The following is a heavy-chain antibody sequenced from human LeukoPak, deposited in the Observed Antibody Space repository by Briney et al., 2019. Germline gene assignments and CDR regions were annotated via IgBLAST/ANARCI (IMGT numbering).Heavy chain of an antibody. CDR1: GYTFTGYY. CDR2: INPNSGGT. CDR3: ASHYGGVYYFDY. V-gene: IGHV1-2*02. D-gene: IGHD4-23*01. Sequence: GASVKVSCKASGYTFTGYYMHWVRQAPGQGLEWMGWINPNSGGTNYAQKFQGRVTMTTDTSTSTAYMELRSLRSDDTAVYYCASHYGGVYYFDYWGQGTLVTVSS. J-gene: IGHJ4*02.